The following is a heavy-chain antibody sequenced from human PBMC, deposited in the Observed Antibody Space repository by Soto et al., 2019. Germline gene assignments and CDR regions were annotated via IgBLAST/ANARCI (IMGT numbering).Heavy chain of an antibody. CDR2: IRSLAYGGST. V-gene: IGHV3-49*03. CDR1: GFTFGDYA. CDR3: TRDVRYYSSFDY. Sequence: PGGSLRLSCTASGFTFGDYAMSWFRQAPGKGLEWVGFIRSLAYGGSTEYPASVKGRFTISRDDSKSIAYLQMNSLKTEDTAVYYCTRDVRYYSSFDYWGQGTLVTVSS. D-gene: IGHD3-10*01. J-gene: IGHJ4*02.